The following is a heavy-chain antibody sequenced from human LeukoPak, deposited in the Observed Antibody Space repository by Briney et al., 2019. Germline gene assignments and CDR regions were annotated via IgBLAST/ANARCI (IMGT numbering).Heavy chain of an antibody. CDR3: ARDRGWSGYYDYYYGMDV. V-gene: IGHV3-53*01. CDR1: GFTVSSNY. Sequence: PGGSLRLSCAASGFTVSSNYMSWVRQAPGKGLEWVSVIYSGGSTYYADSVKGRFTISRDNSKNTLYLQMNSLRAEDTAVYYCARDRGWSGYYDYYYGMDVWGQGTTVTVSS. D-gene: IGHD3-3*01. J-gene: IGHJ6*02. CDR2: IYSGGST.